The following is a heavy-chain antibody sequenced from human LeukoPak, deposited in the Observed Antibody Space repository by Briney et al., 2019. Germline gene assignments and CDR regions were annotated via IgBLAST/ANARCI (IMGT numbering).Heavy chain of an antibody. J-gene: IGHJ4*02. CDR3: ATGKRYAFDY. Sequence: GGSLRLSCATSGFSFTDYPMNWVREAPGKGLEWISNIRTTAEGAKYAYYADSVKGRVTISRDDGKNTLYLHMNSLRDDDTVVYYCATGKRYAFDYWGQGILVTVSS. D-gene: IGHD3-9*01. CDR2: IRTTAEGAKYA. V-gene: IGHV3-48*02. CDR1: GFSFTDYP.